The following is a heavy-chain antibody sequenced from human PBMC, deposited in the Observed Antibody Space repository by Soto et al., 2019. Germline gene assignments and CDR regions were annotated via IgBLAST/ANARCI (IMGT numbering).Heavy chain of an antibody. CDR3: ARMRGYYDFWSGYSDV. D-gene: IGHD3-3*01. V-gene: IGHV4-34*01. Sequence: PSETLSLTCAVYGGSFSGYYWSWIRQPPGKGLEWIGEINHSGSTNYNPSLKSRVTISVDTSKNQFSLKLSSVTAADTAVYYCARMRGYYDFWSGYSDVWGKGTTVTVSS. CDR1: GGSFSGYY. J-gene: IGHJ6*04. CDR2: INHSGST.